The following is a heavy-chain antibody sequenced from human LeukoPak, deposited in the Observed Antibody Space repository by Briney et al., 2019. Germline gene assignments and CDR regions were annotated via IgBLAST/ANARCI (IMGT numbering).Heavy chain of an antibody. CDR1: GYTLTELS. Sequence: GASVKVSCKVSGYTLTELSMHWVRQAPGKGLEWMGGFDPEDGETIYAQKFQGRVTMTEDTSTDTAYMELSSLRSEDTAVYYCATALSSYPFFDYWGQGTLVTASS. V-gene: IGHV1-24*01. CDR3: ATALSSYPFFDY. CDR2: FDPEDGET. J-gene: IGHJ4*02. D-gene: IGHD3-16*01.